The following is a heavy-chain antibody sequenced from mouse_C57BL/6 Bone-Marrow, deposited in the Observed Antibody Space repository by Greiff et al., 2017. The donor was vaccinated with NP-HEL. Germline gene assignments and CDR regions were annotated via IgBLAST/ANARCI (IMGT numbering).Heavy chain of an antibody. V-gene: IGHV5-6*01. CDR3: ARERVYYDYPAWFAY. CDR1: GFTFSSYG. J-gene: IGHJ3*01. CDR2: ISSGGSYT. D-gene: IGHD2-4*01. Sequence: EVQVVESGGDLVKPGGSLKLSCAASGFTFSSYGMSWVRQTPDKRLEWVATISSGGSYTYYPDSVKGRFTISRDNAKNTLYLQMSSLKSEDTAMYYCARERVYYDYPAWFAYWGQGTLVTVSA.